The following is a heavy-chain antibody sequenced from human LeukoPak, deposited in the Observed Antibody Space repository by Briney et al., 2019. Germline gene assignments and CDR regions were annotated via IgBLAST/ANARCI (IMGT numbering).Heavy chain of an antibody. Sequence: ASVKVSCKASGGTFSSYAISWVRQAPGQGLEWMGWINPDSGGTNYAQKFQGRVTMTRDTSISTAYMELSRLRSDDTAVYYCARSIAGAVGQPAPWGQGTLVTVSS. J-gene: IGHJ5*02. CDR1: GGTFSSYA. CDR2: INPDSGGT. D-gene: IGHD3-10*01. CDR3: ARSIAGAVGQPAP. V-gene: IGHV1-2*02.